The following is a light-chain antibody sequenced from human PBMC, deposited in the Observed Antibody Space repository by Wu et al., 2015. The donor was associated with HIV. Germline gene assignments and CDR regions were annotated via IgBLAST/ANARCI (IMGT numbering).Light chain of an antibody. CDR3: QQYKNWPPYS. J-gene: IGKJ2*03. Sequence: EIVMTQSPATLSLSPGERATLFCRASQNLNSNLAWYQQKPGQAPRLLMYGASTRATGVPARFSGSGSGTEFTLTISSLQSEDFAVYYCQQYKNWPPYSFGQGTKVEIK. CDR1: QNLNSN. V-gene: IGKV3-15*01. CDR2: GAS.